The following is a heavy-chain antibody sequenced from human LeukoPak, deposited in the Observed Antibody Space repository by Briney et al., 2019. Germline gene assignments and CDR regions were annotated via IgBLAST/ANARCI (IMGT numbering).Heavy chain of an antibody. CDR3: AKDHRRSASSGSGDY. J-gene: IGHJ4*02. CDR2: IYSGGST. V-gene: IGHV3-53*01. Sequence: PGGSLRLSCAASGFTVSSNYMSWARQAPGKGLEWVSVIYSGGSTYYADSVKGRFTISRDNSKNTLYLQMNSLRAEDTAVYYCAKDHRRSASSGSGDYWGQGTLVTVSS. CDR1: GFTVSSNY. D-gene: IGHD6-19*01.